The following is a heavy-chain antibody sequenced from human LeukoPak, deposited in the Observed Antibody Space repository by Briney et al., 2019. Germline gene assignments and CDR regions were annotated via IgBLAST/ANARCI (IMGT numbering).Heavy chain of an antibody. CDR3: ARGAVPAADGFFDY. D-gene: IGHD2-2*01. CDR2: IIPIFGTA. J-gene: IGHJ4*02. CDR1: GGTFSTYA. Sequence: SVKVSCKASGGTFSTYAISWVRQAPGQGLEWMGRIIPIFGTANYAQKFQGRVTITTDESTSTAYMELSSLRSEDTAVYYCARGAVPAADGFFDYWGQGTLVIVSS. V-gene: IGHV1-69*05.